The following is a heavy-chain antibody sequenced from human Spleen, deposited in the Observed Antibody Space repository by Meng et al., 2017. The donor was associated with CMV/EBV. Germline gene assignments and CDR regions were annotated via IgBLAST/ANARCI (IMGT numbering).Heavy chain of an antibody. CDR2: IRYDGSNK. Sequence: GGSLRLSCAASGFTFSSYGMHWVRQAPGKGLEWVAFIRYDGSNKYYADSVKGRFTISRDNAKNSLYLQMNSLRAEDTAVYYCARGDCSDWGQGTLVTVSS. D-gene: IGHD2-21*01. J-gene: IGHJ4*02. CDR3: ARGDCSD. CDR1: GFTFSSYG. V-gene: IGHV3-30*02.